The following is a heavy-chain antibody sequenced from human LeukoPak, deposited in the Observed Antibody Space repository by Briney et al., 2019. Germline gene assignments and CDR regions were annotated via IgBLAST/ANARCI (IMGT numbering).Heavy chain of an antibody. CDR2: VNHSGST. V-gene: IGHV4-34*01. CDR3: ARGRIKLQLRGYYYGMDV. Sequence: SETLSLTCAVYGGSFSGYYWSWIRQPPGKGLEWIGEVNHSGSTNYNPSLKSRVTISVDTSKNQFSLKLSSVTAADTAVYYCARGRIKLQLRGYYYGMDVWGPGTTVTVSS. CDR1: GGSFSGYY. D-gene: IGHD5-18*01. J-gene: IGHJ6*02.